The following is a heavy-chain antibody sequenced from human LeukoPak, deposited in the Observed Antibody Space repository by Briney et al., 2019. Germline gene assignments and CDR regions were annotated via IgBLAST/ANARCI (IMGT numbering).Heavy chain of an antibody. CDR3: ARQYYGSGSYYNVGYYYYGMDV. Sequence: GESLRISCKGSGYSFTSYWISWVRQMPGKGLEWMGRIDPSDSYTNYSPSFQDHVTISADKSISTAYLQWSSLKASDTAMYYCARQYYGSGSYYNVGYYYYGMDVWGKGTTVTVSS. J-gene: IGHJ6*04. D-gene: IGHD3-10*01. CDR2: IDPSDSYT. V-gene: IGHV5-10-1*01. CDR1: GYSFTSYW.